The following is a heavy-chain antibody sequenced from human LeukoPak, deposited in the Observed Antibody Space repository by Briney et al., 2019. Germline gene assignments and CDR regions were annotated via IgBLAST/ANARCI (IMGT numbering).Heavy chain of an antibody. D-gene: IGHD6-13*01. Sequence: GGSLRLSCAASGFTFSSYSMNWVRQAPGKGLEWASSISSSSSYIYYADSVKGRFTISRDNAKNSLYLQMNSLRAEDTAVYYCARGKAAAANYMDVWGKGTTVTVSS. CDR3: ARGKAAAANYMDV. V-gene: IGHV3-21*01. J-gene: IGHJ6*03. CDR1: GFTFSSYS. CDR2: ISSSSSYI.